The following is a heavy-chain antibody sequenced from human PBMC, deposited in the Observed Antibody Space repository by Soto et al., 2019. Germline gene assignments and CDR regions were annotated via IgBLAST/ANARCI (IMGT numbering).Heavy chain of an antibody. CDR1: GFTFSSCD. Sequence: QVQLVESGGGVVQPGRSLSLSCAASGFTFSSCDMHWVRQAPGKGLEWVAVISKDGGKKIYADSVKGRFNISRDNSKNSLYLQMKGLGAEETAVYYCAREWGVSPAPVVDVWGQGTTVTLS. V-gene: IGHV3-30*03. CDR3: AREWGVSPAPVVDV. CDR2: ISKDGGKK. D-gene: IGHD6-19*01. J-gene: IGHJ6*02.